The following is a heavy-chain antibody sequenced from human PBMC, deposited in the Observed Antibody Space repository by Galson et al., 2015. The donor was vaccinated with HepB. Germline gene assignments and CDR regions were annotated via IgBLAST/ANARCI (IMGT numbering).Heavy chain of an antibody. D-gene: IGHD6-13*01. Sequence: SETLSLTCTVSGGSISSYYWSWIRQPPGKGLEWIGYIYYSGSTNYNPSLKSRVTISVDTSKNQFSLKLSSVTAADTAVYYCARGAGPFDYWGQGTLVTVSS. CDR2: IYYSGST. CDR1: GGSISSYY. CDR3: ARGAGPFDY. J-gene: IGHJ4*02. V-gene: IGHV4-59*01.